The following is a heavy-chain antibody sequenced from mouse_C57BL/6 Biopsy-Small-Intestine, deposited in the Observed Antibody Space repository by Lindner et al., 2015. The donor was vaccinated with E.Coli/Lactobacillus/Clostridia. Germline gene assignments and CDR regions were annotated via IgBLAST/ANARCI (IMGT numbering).Heavy chain of an antibody. CDR3: ATDRPEDTVMVRRTILEY. V-gene: IGHV1-74*01. CDR1: GYTFTSYG. Sequence: SVKVSCKASGYTFTSYGISWVRQAPGQGLEWMGWISGYNFNTNYAQKFQARVTLTTVRIGTSMAMAYMELTNLTSDDTAVYYCATDRPEDTVMVRRTILEYWGQGTLVTVSS. D-gene: IGHD3-3*01. J-gene: IGHJ4*01. CDR2: ISGYNFNT.